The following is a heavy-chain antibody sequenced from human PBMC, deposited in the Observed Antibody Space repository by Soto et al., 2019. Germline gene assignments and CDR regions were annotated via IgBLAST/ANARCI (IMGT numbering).Heavy chain of an antibody. Sequence: EVQLVESGGGLVQPGGSLRLSCAASGFTFSSYSMNWVRQAPGKGLEWGSYISSSSSTIYYADSVKGRFTISRDNAKNSLYLQMNSLRAEDTAVYYCARDNSFGGVIVTPDDWGQGTLVTVSS. V-gene: IGHV3-48*01. J-gene: IGHJ4*02. CDR2: ISSSSSTI. CDR1: GFTFSSYS. CDR3: ARDNSFGGVIVTPDD. D-gene: IGHD3-16*02.